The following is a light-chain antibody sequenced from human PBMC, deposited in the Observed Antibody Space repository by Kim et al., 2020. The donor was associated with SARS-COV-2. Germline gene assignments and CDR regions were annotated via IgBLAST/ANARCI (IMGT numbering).Light chain of an antibody. CDR2: DVN. CDR1: SSDVDSYKY. J-gene: IGLJ2*01. CDR3: SSYTSSGTVI. Sequence: QPVLTQPASVSGSPGQSITISCTGSSSDVDSYKYVSWYQQHPGKAPKLMIYDVNNRPSGVSDRFSGSKSGNTASLTISGLQAEDEADYYCSSYTSSGTVIFGGGTQLTVL. V-gene: IGLV2-14*03.